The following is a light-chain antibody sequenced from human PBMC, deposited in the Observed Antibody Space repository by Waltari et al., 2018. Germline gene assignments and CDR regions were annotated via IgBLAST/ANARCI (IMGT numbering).Light chain of an antibody. CDR3: QQYYTTPLT. J-gene: IGKJ4*01. CDR1: QSVLYSSTNKNY. Sequence: DIVMTQTPDSLAVSLRERATIGCTSIQSVLYSSTNKNYLAWYQQKPGQPPKLLIYWSSTRESGVPDRFSGSGSGTAFTLTISSLQAEDVAVYYCQQYYTTPLTFGGGTKVEIK. CDR2: WSS. V-gene: IGKV4-1*01.